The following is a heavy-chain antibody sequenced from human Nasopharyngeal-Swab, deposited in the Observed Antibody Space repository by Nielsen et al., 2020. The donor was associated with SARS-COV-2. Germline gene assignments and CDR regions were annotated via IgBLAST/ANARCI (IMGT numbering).Heavy chain of an antibody. CDR1: GFTFSSYW. D-gene: IGHD1-1*01. Sequence: GESLKISCAASGFTFSSYWMHWVRQAPGKGLVWVSRITPDGSSPSYADSVQGRFTISRDNAKNTLYLQLNSLRAEDTAVYYRARDKDWNGLDSWGQGTLVTVSS. V-gene: IGHV3-74*01. J-gene: IGHJ4*02. CDR3: ARDKDWNGLDS. CDR2: ITPDGSSP.